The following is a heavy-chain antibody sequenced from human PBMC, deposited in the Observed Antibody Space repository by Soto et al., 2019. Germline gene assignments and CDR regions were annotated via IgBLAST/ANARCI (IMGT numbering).Heavy chain of an antibody. CDR1: GFTFSSYC. J-gene: IGHJ4*02. CDR2: ISYDGSNK. V-gene: IGHV3-30*18. Sequence: QVQLVESGGGVVQPGRSLRLSCAASGFTFSSYCMHWVRQAPGKGLEWVAVISYDGSNKYYADSVKGRCTISRDNSKNKLYLQRNSLRAEDTAVYYCAKDERVGWWEPGYYWGQGTLVTVAS. CDR3: AKDERVGWWEPGYY. D-gene: IGHD1-26*01.